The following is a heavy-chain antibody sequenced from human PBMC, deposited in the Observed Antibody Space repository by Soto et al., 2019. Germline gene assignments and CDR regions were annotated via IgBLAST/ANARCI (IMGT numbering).Heavy chain of an antibody. V-gene: IGHV4-30-4*01. Sequence: SSETLSLTCTVSGGSISSDDFYWSWIRQPPGKGLEWIGYIYYSGSTYYNPSLKSRVTISVDTSKNQFSLKLTSVTAADTAVYYCARGAAVRFYYNYYGMDVWGQGTTVTVSS. CDR2: IYYSGST. CDR3: ARGAAVRFYYNYYGMDV. D-gene: IGHD6-13*01. J-gene: IGHJ6*02. CDR1: GGSISSDDFY.